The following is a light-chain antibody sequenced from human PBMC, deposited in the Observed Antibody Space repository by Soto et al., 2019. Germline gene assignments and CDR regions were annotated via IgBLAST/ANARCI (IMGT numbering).Light chain of an antibody. V-gene: IGKV4-1*01. J-gene: IGKJ1*01. CDR3: QQYYSPPPT. Sequence: DIVMTQSPDSLAVSLGERATINCKSSQSVLYSSNNKNYLAWYQLKPGQPPKLLIYWASTRESGVPDRFSGSGSGTDFTLTISSLQAEDVAVYYCQQYYSPPPTFGQGTKLEIK. CDR1: QSVLYSSNNKNY. CDR2: WAS.